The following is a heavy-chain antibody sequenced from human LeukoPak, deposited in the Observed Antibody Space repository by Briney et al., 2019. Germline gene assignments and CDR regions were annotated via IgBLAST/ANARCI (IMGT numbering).Heavy chain of an antibody. CDR2: IYYSGST. J-gene: IGHJ4*02. CDR3: ARAFYDILTGYYFDS. CDR1: GGSISSYY. Sequence: KPSETLSLTCTVSGGSISSYYWSWIRQPPGKGLEWIGYIYYSGSTNYNPSLKSRVTISVDTSKNQFSLKLSSVTAADTAVYYCARAFYDILTGYYFDSWGQGTLLTVSS. V-gene: IGHV4-59*08. D-gene: IGHD3-9*01.